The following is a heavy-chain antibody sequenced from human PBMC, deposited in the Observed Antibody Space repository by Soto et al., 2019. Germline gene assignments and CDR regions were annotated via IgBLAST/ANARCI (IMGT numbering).Heavy chain of an antibody. CDR1: GYTFTSYD. D-gene: IGHD2-2*01. J-gene: IGHJ5*02. CDR2: INLNSGNT. V-gene: IGHV1-8*01. Sequence: GASVKVSCKASGYTFTSYDINWVRQATGQGIEWMGWINLNSGNTGYAQKFQGRVTMTRNTSISTAYMELSSLRSEDTAVYYCATSGGCSSTSCYFARKGNWFDPWGQGTLVTVSS. CDR3: ATSGGCSSTSCYFARKGNWFDP.